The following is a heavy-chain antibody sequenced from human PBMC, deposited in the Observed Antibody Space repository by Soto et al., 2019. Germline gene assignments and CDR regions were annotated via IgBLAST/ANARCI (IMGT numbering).Heavy chain of an antibody. CDR1: GFTFSDYY. V-gene: IGHV3-11*01. J-gene: IGHJ4*02. D-gene: IGHD3-16*01. CDR3: ARDMREYDYIWVSWYFDY. Sequence: PGGSLRLSCAASGFTFSDYYMSWIRQAPGKGLEWVSYISSSGSTIYYADSVKGRFTISRDNAKNSLYLQMNSLRAEDTAVYYCARDMREYDYIWVSWYFDYWGQGTLVTVSS. CDR2: ISSSGSTI.